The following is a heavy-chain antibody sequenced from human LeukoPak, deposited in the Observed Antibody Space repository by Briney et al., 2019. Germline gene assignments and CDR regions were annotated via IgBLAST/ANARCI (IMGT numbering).Heavy chain of an antibody. CDR1: GITLYNYA. D-gene: IGHD6-13*01. V-gene: IGHV3-23*01. CDR2: ITGSGASS. CDR3: ARNQDSSWYYYYMDV. J-gene: IGHJ6*03. Sequence: GGSLRISCAASGITLYNYAPNLGRHAPREGLEWGTTITGSGASSYSADSVRGRFTISRDNSKNTLFLQLNSLRADDTAVYYCARNQDSSWYYYYMDVWGIGTMVTVSS.